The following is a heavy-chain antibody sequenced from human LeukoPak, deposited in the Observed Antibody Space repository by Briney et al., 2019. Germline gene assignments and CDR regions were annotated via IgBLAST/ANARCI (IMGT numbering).Heavy chain of an antibody. J-gene: IGHJ4*02. Sequence: GGSLRLSCAAAGFTFSRYGMHWVRQAPGKGLVWVSHVKTDGRTTHYADSVKGRFTISRDNSKNTLYLQMNSLRAEDTAVYYCAKIGVTTVTTNFDYWGQGTLVTVSS. D-gene: IGHD4-17*01. CDR1: GFTFSRYG. CDR3: AKIGVTTVTTNFDY. CDR2: VKTDGRTT. V-gene: IGHV3-74*01.